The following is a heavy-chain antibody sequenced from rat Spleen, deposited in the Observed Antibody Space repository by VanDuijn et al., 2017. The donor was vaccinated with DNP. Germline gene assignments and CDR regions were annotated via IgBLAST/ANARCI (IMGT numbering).Heavy chain of an antibody. D-gene: IGHD1-2*01. V-gene: IGHV2-27*01. J-gene: IGHJ3*01. CDR2: IQSGGNT. CDR3: ATGGTSIYPFTY. Sequence: QVQLKESGPGLVQPSQTLSLTCTVSGISLTRYHVHWVRQPPGKGLEWMGRIQSGGNTDYNSGLKSRLSISRDTSKSQVFLKVDSPQTGDTAIYFCATGGTSIYPFTYWGQGTLVTVSS. CDR1: GISLTRYH.